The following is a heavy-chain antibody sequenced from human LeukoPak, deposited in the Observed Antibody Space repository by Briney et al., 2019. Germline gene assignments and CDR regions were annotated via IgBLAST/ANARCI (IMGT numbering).Heavy chain of an antibody. CDR1: GLTFNSYA. CDR3: ASGGRAANYVDY. Sequence: GGSLRLSCAASGLTFNSYAMSWVRQAPGKGLECVSVVSGSGGSISYVDSVKGRFTISRDNSKNTVYLQMSSLRAEDTAVYYCASGGRAANYVDYWGQGTLVTVSS. J-gene: IGHJ4*02. V-gene: IGHV3-23*01. D-gene: IGHD3-16*01. CDR2: VSGSGGSI.